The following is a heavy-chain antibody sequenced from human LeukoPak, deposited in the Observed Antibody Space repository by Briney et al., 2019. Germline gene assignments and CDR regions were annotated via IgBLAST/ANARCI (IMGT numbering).Heavy chain of an antibody. CDR2: IKQDGSEK. CDR1: GGSFSGYY. Sequence: ETLSLTCAVYGGSFSGYYWSWIRQAPGKGLEWVASIKQDGSEKYYVDSVKGRFTISRDNAKNSLYLQMNSLRAEDTAVYYCARITLAAAYHYYFDYWGQGTLVTVSS. J-gene: IGHJ4*02. D-gene: IGHD6-13*01. CDR3: ARITLAAAYHYYFDY. V-gene: IGHV3-7*01.